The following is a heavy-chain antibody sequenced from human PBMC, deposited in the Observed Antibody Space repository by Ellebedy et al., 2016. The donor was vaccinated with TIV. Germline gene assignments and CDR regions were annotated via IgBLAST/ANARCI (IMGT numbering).Heavy chain of an antibody. V-gene: IGHV5-51*01. CDR2: IYPDDSDT. D-gene: IGHD2-2*01. Sequence: GGSLRLXXEGSGYSFGNTWIGWVRQMPGKGLEWMGIIYPDDSDTRYSPSFRGQVTISADKSINTAYLKWRSLQTSDTAMYYCARVSFHCTSSSCYFLYGMDVWGQGTTVIVS. CDR1: GYSFGNTW. J-gene: IGHJ6*02. CDR3: ARVSFHCTSSSCYFLYGMDV.